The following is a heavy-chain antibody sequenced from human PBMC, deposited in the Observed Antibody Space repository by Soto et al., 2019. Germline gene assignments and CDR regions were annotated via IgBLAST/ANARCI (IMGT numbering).Heavy chain of an antibody. V-gene: IGHV3-30*18. D-gene: IGHD5-18*01. J-gene: IGHJ4*02. CDR1: GFTFSSYG. CDR3: AKDDSYGYFVY. CDR2: ISYDGSNK. Sequence: LAGGSLRLSCAASGFTFSSYGMHWVRQAPGKGLEWVAVISYDGSNKYYADSVKGRFTISRDNSKNTLYLQMNSLRAEDSAVYYCAKDDSYGYFVYWGQGTLVTVSS.